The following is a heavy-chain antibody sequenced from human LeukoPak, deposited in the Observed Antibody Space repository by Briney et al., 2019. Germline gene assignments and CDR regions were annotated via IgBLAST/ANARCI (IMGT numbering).Heavy chain of an antibody. V-gene: IGHV4-59*01. CDR3: ARGYGSGSYPFDY. CDR2: IYYSGST. D-gene: IGHD3-10*01. J-gene: IGHJ4*02. CDR1: GGSFSSYY. Sequence: SETLSLTCTVSGGSFSSYYWSWIRQPPGKGLEWIGYIYYSGSTNYNPSLKSRVTISVDTSKNQFSLKLSSVAAADTAVYYCARGYGSGSYPFDYWGQGTLVTVSS.